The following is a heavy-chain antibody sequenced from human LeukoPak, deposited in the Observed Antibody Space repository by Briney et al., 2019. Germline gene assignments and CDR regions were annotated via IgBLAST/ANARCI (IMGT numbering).Heavy chain of an antibody. J-gene: IGHJ5*02. CDR2: IIPIFGTA. CDR1: GGTFSSYA. Sequence: SVKVSCKASGGTFSSYAISWVRQPPGQGLEWMGGIIPIFGTANYAQKFQGRVTITTDESTSTAYMELSSLRSEDTAVYYCARDLGYDFWSGYRGNWFDPWGQGTLVTVSS. CDR3: ARDLGYDFWSGYRGNWFDP. D-gene: IGHD3-3*01. V-gene: IGHV1-69*05.